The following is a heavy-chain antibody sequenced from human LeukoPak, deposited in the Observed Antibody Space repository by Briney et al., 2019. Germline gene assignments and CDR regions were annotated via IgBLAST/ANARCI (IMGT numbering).Heavy chain of an antibody. CDR3: ARDLERSFYGDDAFDI. D-gene: IGHD4-17*01. CDR2: IKQDGSEK. V-gene: IGHV3-7*01. Sequence: PGGSLRLSCAASGFTFSSYWMSWVRQAPGKGLEWVANIKQDGSEKYYVDSVKGRFTISRDNAKNSLYLQMNSLRAEDTAVYYCARDLERSFYGDDAFDIWGQGTMVTVSS. CDR1: GFTFSSYW. J-gene: IGHJ3*02.